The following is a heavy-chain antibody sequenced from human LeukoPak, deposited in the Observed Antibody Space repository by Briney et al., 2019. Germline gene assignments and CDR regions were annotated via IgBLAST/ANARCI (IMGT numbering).Heavy chain of an antibody. J-gene: IGHJ4*02. CDR1: GYTFTSYG. Sequence: ASVKVSCKASGYTFTSYGISWVRQAPGQGLEWMGWISAYNGNTNYAQKFQGRVTITADKSTSTAYMELSSLRSEDTAVYYCAREEVDYNWNYDPDYWGQGTLVTVSS. V-gene: IGHV1-18*01. D-gene: IGHD1-7*01. CDR3: AREEVDYNWNYDPDY. CDR2: ISAYNGNT.